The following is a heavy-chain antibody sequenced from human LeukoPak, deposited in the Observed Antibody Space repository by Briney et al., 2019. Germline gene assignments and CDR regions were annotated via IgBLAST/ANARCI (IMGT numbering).Heavy chain of an antibody. Sequence: GGSLRLSCAASGFTFGSYGMNGVRKAPAKGLEGVAFIRYDGSNKYYADSVKGRFTISRDNSKNTLYLQMNSLRAEDTAVYYCAKGTYYDILTSYLVTWGQGNLVTVSS. CDR2: IRYDGSNK. J-gene: IGHJ5*02. CDR3: AKGTYYDILTSYLVT. V-gene: IGHV3-30*02. D-gene: IGHD3-9*01. CDR1: GFTFGSYG.